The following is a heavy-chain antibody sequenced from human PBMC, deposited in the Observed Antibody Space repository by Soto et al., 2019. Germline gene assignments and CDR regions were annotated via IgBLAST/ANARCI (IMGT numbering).Heavy chain of an antibody. V-gene: IGHV1-69*13. Sequence: ASVKVSCKASGGTFSSYAISWVRQAPGQGLEWMGGIIPIFGTANYAQKFQGRVTITADESTSTAYMELSSLRSEDTAVYYCARTWTPGGWFDPWGQGTLVTVSS. CDR3: ARTWTPGGWFDP. CDR1: GGTFSSYA. J-gene: IGHJ5*02. D-gene: IGHD5-12*01. CDR2: IIPIFGTA.